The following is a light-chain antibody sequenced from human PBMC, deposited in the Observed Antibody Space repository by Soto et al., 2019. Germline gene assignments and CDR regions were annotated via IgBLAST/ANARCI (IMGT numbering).Light chain of an antibody. CDR3: QQRGGSPSWT. Sequence: EIVLTQSPGTLSLSPGESATLSCRASQTVSSSSVAWYQQKPGQAPRLLIYGASTRATGIPDRFSGSGSGTYCTRTINRLEAEDFAVYYCQQRGGSPSWTFGQGAKVEIK. V-gene: IGKV3-20*01. CDR1: QTVSSSS. CDR2: GAS. J-gene: IGKJ1*01.